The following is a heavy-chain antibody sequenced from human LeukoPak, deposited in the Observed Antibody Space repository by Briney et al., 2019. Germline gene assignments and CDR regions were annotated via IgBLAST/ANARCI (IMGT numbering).Heavy chain of an antibody. CDR3: AQLRYYYFDY. J-gene: IGHJ4*02. CDR2: LYYSGST. Sequence: SETLSLTCTVSGGSISSTSYYWGWIRQPPGKGLEWIGSLYYSGSTYYNPSLKSRVTISVDTSKNQFSLKLSSVTAADTSLYYCAQLRYYYFDYWGQGTLVTVSS. D-gene: IGHD5-18*01. CDR1: GGSISSTSYY. V-gene: IGHV4-39*01.